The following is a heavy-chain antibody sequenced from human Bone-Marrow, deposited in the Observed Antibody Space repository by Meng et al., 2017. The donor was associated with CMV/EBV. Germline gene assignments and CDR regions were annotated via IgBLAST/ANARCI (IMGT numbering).Heavy chain of an antibody. J-gene: IGHJ5*02. CDR2: ISADSRAT. V-gene: IGHV3-23*01. CDR1: GFIFNTYD. Sequence: GESLKISCVASGFIFNTYDMSWVRQAPGRGLEWVSVISADSRATYYAGCLKGRFTISRDNSKNTLFLDMNSLRAEDTALYYCAKGAWLDDWGQGTVVTVSS. CDR3: AKGAWLDD.